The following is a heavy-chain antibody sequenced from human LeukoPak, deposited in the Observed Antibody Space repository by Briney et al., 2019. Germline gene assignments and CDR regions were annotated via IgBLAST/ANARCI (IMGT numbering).Heavy chain of an antibody. J-gene: IGHJ1*01. CDR1: GFTFSSYA. CDR3: AKDARGYYEVEYFQH. Sequence: PGGSLRLSCAASGFTFSSYAMSWVRQAPGKGREWVSAISGSGGSTYYADSVKGRFTISRDNSKNTLYLQMNSLRAEDTAVYYCAKDARGYYEVEYFQHWGQGTLVTVSS. V-gene: IGHV3-23*01. D-gene: IGHD3-22*01. CDR2: ISGSGGST.